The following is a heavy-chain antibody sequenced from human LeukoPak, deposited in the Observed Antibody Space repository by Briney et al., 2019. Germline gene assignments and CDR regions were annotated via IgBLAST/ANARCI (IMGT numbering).Heavy chain of an antibody. D-gene: IGHD3-10*01. CDR3: ARTYYGSGSYLY. Sequence: ASVKVSCKASGYTFTGYYMHWVRQAPGQGLEWMGWINPNSGGTNYAQKFQGRVIMTRDTSISTAYMELSRLRSDDTAVYYCARTYYGSGSYLYWGQGTLVTVSS. V-gene: IGHV1-2*02. CDR1: GYTFTGYY. J-gene: IGHJ4*02. CDR2: INPNSGGT.